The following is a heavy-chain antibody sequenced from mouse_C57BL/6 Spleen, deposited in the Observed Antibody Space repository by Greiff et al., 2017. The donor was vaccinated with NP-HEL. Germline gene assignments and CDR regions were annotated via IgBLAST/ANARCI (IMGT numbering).Heavy chain of an antibody. Sequence: EVQLQQSGPELVKPGASVKISCKASGYSFTDYNMNWVKQSHGKSLEWIGVINPNYGTTSYNQKFKGKATLTVDQSSSTAYMQLNNLTSENSAVYYCAGPDYENYYALDYWGQGTSVTVSA. CDR3: AGPDYENYYALDY. D-gene: IGHD2-4*01. CDR1: GYSFTDYN. V-gene: IGHV1-39*01. J-gene: IGHJ4*01. CDR2: INPNYGTT.